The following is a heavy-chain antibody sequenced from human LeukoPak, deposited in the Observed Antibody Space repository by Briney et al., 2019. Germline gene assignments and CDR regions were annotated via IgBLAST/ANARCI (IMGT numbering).Heavy chain of an antibody. J-gene: IGHJ4*02. V-gene: IGHV3-23*01. CDR3: AKVPPYGGNIKGGDY. CDR2: ISGSGGST. CDR1: GFTFSSYA. D-gene: IGHD4-23*01. Sequence: GGSLRLSCAASGFTFSSYAMSWVRQAPGKGLEWVSAISGSGGSTYYADSVKGRFTISRDNSKSTLYLQMNSLRAEDTAVYYCAKVPPYGGNIKGGDYWGQGTLVTVSS.